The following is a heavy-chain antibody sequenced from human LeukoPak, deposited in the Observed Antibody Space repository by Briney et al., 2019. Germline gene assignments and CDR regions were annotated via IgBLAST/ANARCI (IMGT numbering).Heavy chain of an antibody. J-gene: IGHJ4*02. CDR1: GYTFTSYD. D-gene: IGHD3-3*01. CDR3: ASGLRFLDRPFDY. V-gene: IGHV1-8*02. CDR2: MNPNSGNT. Sequence: RASVTVSCKASGYTFTSYDINWVRQATGQGLEWMGWMNPNSGNTGYAQKFQGRVTMTRNTSISTAYMELSSLRSEDTAVYYCASGLRFLDRPFDYWGQGTLVTVSS.